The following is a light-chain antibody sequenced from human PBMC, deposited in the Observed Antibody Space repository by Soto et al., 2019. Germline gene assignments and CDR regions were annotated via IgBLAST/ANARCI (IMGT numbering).Light chain of an antibody. J-gene: IGLJ3*02. CDR3: ASHAGSSNLV. CDR1: SSDVGGYNY. Sequence: QSALTQPRSVSGSPGQSVTISCTGTSSDVGGYNYVSWYQQHPGKAPKLMIYDVSKRPSGVPDRFSGSKSGNTASLTISGLQAEDEADYYCASHAGSSNLVFGGGTKVTVL. CDR2: DVS. V-gene: IGLV2-11*01.